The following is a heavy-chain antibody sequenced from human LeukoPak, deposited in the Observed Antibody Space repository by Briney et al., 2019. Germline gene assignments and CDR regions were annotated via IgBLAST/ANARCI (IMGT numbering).Heavy chain of an antibody. J-gene: IGHJ4*02. D-gene: IGHD1-14*01. Sequence: ASVKVSCTTSGYTFTDYYIHSVRQAPGQRLEWMGRINPKTGGTNYAQNFQGRVTMTGDTSINTASIELTSLTSGDTAVYYCTRVSIAWSNLYFDYWGQGTLVTVSS. CDR3: TRVSIAWSNLYFDY. CDR2: INPKTGGT. V-gene: IGHV1-2*02. CDR1: GYTFTDYY.